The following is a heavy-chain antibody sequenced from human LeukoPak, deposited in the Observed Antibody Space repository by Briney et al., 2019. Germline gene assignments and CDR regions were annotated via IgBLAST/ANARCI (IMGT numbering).Heavy chain of an antibody. CDR3: ATVTSGTSYFDY. Sequence: SETLSLNCTVSGGSISSSSYYWGWIRQPPGKGLEWIGSIYYSGSTYYNPSLKSRVTISVDTSKNQFSLKLSSVTAADTAVYYCATVTSGTSYFDYWGQGTLVTVSS. J-gene: IGHJ4*02. CDR2: IYYSGST. V-gene: IGHV4-39*07. CDR1: GGSISSSSYY. D-gene: IGHD3-10*01.